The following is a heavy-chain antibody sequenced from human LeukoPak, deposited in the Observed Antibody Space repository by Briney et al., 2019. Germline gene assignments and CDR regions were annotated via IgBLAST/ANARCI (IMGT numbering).Heavy chain of an antibody. J-gene: IGHJ4*02. CDR2: MNGNSGVT. D-gene: IGHD7-27*01. V-gene: IGHV1-2*06. CDR1: EYTFTDYF. CDR3: AGDLSSTSNWEFDY. Sequence: ASVKVSYKAFEYTFTDYFIHWVRQAPGQGPEWMGRMNGNSGVTMYAQTLQDRVTMTRDTSISTAYMELSRLTSDDTAVYYCAGDLSSTSNWEFDYWGRGTLVTVS.